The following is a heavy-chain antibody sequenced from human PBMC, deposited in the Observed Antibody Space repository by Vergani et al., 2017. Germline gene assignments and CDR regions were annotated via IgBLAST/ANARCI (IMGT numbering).Heavy chain of an antibody. D-gene: IGHD2-15*01. CDR1: GGSINPSSSF. CDR2: INYVGRT. J-gene: IGHJ6*02. Sequence: QLQLQESGPGLVKPSETLSLICTVSGGSINPSSSFWGWIRQSPGKGLEWIGSINYVGRTYYIPSLQSRATVFVDTSKNQFSLKLSSVTAADTAVYYCARVGYCSGGSFYSSYYYYGMDVWGQGP. V-gene: IGHV4-39*07. CDR3: ARVGYCSGGSFYSSYYYYGMDV.